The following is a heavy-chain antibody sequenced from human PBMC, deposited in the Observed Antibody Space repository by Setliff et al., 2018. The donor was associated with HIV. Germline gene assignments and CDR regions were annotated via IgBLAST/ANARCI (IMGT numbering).Heavy chain of an antibody. CDR2: ITSDGSVK. J-gene: IGHJ5*02. V-gene: IGHV3-48*03. Sequence: GGSLRLSCAASGFSFSTHDMNWVRQAPGKGLEWISYITSDGSVKYYAPSVKGRFTISRDNAGKSLYLQMYSLKVEDTAVYYCTAGHYGPNPWGQGTPVTVSS. D-gene: IGHD3-10*01. CDR1: GFSFSTHD. CDR3: TAGHYGPNP.